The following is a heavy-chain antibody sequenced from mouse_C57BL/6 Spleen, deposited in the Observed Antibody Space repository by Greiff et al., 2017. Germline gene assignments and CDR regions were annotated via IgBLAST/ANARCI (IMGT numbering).Heavy chain of an antibody. J-gene: IGHJ3*01. CDR3: ARGGYDYDRFAY. V-gene: IGHV5-6*02. CDR2: ISSGGSYT. CDR1: GFTFSSYG. Sequence: DVKLVESGGDLVKPGGSLKLSCAASGFTFSSYGMSWVRQTPDKRLEWVATISSGGSYTYYPDSVKGRFTISRDNAKNTLYLQMSSLKSEDTAMYYCARGGYDYDRFAYWGQGTLVTVSA. D-gene: IGHD2-4*01.